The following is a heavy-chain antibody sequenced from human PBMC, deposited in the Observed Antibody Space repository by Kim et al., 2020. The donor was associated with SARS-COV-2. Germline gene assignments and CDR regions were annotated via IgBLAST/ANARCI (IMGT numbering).Heavy chain of an antibody. CDR2: TSYDGRNK. V-gene: IGHV3-30*04. CDR3: ARAELLWLVLWAEYYYYGMDV. CDR1: GFTFSSYA. J-gene: IGHJ6*02. D-gene: IGHD3-10*01. Sequence: GGSLRLSCAASGFTFSSYAMHWVRQAPGKGLEWVAVTSYDGRNKYYADSVKGRFTISRDNSKNTLYLQMNSLRAEDTAVYYCARAELLWLVLWAEYYYYGMDVWGQGTTVTVSS.